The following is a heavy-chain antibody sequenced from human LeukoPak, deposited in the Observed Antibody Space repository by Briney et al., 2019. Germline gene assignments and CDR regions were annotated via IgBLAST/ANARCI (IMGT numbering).Heavy chain of an antibody. CDR2: IYYSGST. D-gene: IGHD4-17*01. V-gene: IGHV4-34*01. Sequence: SETLSLTCAVYGGSFSGYSWNRIRQPPGKGLEWIGSIYYSGSTYYNPSLKSRVTISVDTSKNQFSLKLSSVTAADTAVYYCARFGFTVTTRRYCTWGQGTLVTVSS. CDR1: GGSFSGYS. CDR3: ARFGFTVTTRRYCT. J-gene: IGHJ4*02.